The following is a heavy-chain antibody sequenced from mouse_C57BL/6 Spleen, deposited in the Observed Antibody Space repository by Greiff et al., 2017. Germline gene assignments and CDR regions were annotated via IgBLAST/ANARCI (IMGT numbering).Heavy chain of an antibody. CDR3: ARGKTGTFAY. CDR2: ISSGSSTI. V-gene: IGHV5-17*01. D-gene: IGHD4-1*01. Sequence: EVKVVESGGGLVKPGGSLKLSCAASGFTFSDYGMHWVRQAPEKGLEWVAYISSGSSTIYYADTVKGRFTISRDNAKNTLFLQMTSLRSEDTAMYYCARGKTGTFAYWGQGTLVTVSA. J-gene: IGHJ3*01. CDR1: GFTFSDYG.